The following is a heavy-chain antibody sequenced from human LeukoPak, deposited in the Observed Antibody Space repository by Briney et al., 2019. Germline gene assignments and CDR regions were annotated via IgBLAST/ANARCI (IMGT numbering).Heavy chain of an antibody. Sequence: ASVKVSCKASGYTFSNYYMRWVRQAPGQGLEWMGTVNPSGDSPIYAQRLQGRVTMTRDTSTRTVYMELSSLRSEDTAVYYCTRAYYYDSSGYYFDYWGQGTLVTVSS. CDR1: GYTFSNYY. V-gene: IGHV1-46*04. D-gene: IGHD3-22*01. J-gene: IGHJ4*02. CDR2: VNPSGDSP. CDR3: TRAYYYDSSGYYFDY.